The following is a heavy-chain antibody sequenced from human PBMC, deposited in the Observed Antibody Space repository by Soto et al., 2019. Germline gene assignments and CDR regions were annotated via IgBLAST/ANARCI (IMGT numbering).Heavy chain of an antibody. CDR3: VSDSPDYSENGDIDY. J-gene: IGHJ4*02. V-gene: IGHV4-30-4*01. D-gene: IGHD1-26*01. CDR2: ISSSGST. Sequence: PSETLSLTCTVAGGSVSSSDHYWNWIRQPPGKGLEWIGYISSSGSTSYNPSLKSRVSISVDTSSNQFSLNLRSLTAADTALYYCVSDSPDYSENGDIDYWGQGAELPVSS. CDR1: GGSVSSSDHY.